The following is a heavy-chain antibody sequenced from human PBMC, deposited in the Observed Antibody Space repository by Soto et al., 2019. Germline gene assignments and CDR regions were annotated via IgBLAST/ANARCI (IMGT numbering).Heavy chain of an antibody. V-gene: IGHV3-30-3*01. CDR1: GFTFSSYA. J-gene: IGHJ6*02. CDR3: ARGRVVAATGNYYYGMDV. D-gene: IGHD2-15*01. CDR2: ISYDGSNK. Sequence: QVQLVESGGGVVQPGRSLRLSCAASGFTFSSYAMHWVRQAPGKGLEWVAVISYDGSNKYYADSVKGRFTISRDNSKNTLDLQMNSLRAEDTAVYYCARGRVVAATGNYYYGMDVWGQGTTVTVSS.